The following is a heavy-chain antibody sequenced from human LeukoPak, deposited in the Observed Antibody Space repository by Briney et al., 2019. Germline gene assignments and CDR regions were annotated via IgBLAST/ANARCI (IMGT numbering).Heavy chain of an antibody. CDR3: ARGSSWDQGGLYYFDY. Sequence: ASVKVSCKASGYTFTGYYMHWVRQAPGQGLEWMGWINPNSGGTNYAQKFQGRVTMTRDTSISTAYMELSRLRSDDTAVYYCARGSSWDQGGLYYFDYWGQGALVTVSS. V-gene: IGHV1-2*02. CDR1: GYTFTGYY. J-gene: IGHJ4*02. D-gene: IGHD6-13*01. CDR2: INPNSGGT.